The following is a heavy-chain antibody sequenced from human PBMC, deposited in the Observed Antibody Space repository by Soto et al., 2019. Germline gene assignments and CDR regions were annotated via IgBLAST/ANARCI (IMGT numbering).Heavy chain of an antibody. CDR2: IDPNSGGT. CDR1: GYTFTGYY. Sequence: ASVKVSCKASGYTFTGYYMHWVRQAPGQGLEWMGWIDPNSGGTNYAQKFQGRVTMTRDTSISTAYMELSRLRSDDTAVYYCARADPYYDFWSGYYTPQGYFDYWGQGTLVTVSS. D-gene: IGHD3-3*01. J-gene: IGHJ4*02. CDR3: ARADPYYDFWSGYYTPQGYFDY. V-gene: IGHV1-2*02.